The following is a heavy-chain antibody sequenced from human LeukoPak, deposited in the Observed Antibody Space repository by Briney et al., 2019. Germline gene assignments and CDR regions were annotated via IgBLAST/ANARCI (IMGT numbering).Heavy chain of an antibody. D-gene: IGHD3-10*01. CDR3: ARPYGSGRNGMDV. Sequence: GSLRLSCVASGFTVSSNYMSWVHQAPGKGLEWVSVIYSGGSTYYADSVKGRFTISRDNSKNTLYLQMNSLRAEDTAVYYCARPYGSGRNGMDVWGQGTTVTVSS. V-gene: IGHV3-53*01. CDR2: IYSGGST. CDR1: GFTVSSNY. J-gene: IGHJ6*02.